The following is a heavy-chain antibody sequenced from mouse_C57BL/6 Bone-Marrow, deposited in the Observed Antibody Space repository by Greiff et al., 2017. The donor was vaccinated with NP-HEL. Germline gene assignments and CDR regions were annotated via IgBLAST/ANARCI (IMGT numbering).Heavy chain of an antibody. CDR1: GFTFSDYY. Sequence: VESGGGLVQPGGSLKLSCAASGFTFSDYYMYWVRQTPEKRLEWVAYISNGGGSTYYPDTVKGRFTISRDNAKNTLYLQMSRLKSEDTAMYYCVAGDYWGQGTTLTVSS. CDR3: VAGDY. J-gene: IGHJ2*01. CDR2: ISNGGGST. V-gene: IGHV5-12*01.